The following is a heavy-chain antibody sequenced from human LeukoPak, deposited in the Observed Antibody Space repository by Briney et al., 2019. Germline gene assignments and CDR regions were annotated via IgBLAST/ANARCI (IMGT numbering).Heavy chain of an antibody. CDR3: ARDRYGPSNWFDP. V-gene: IGHV1-46*01. D-gene: IGHD5-18*01. Sequence: GASVKVSCKVSGYTLTELSMHWVRQAPGQGLEWMGIINPSGGSTSYAQKFQGRVTMTRDMSTSTVYMELSSLRSEDTAVYYCARDRYGPSNWFDPWGQGTLVTVSS. CDR1: GYTLTELS. J-gene: IGHJ5*02. CDR2: INPSGGST.